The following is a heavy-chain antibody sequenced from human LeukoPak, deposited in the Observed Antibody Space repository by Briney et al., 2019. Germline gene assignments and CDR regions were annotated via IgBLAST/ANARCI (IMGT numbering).Heavy chain of an antibody. J-gene: IGHJ4*02. CDR1: GFTFSSYS. D-gene: IGHD3-22*01. Sequence: GGSLRLSCAASGFTFSSYSMNWVRQAPGKGLEWVSSISSSSSYKYYADSVKGRFTISRDNAKNSLYLQMNSLRAEDTAVYYCARDFGTYYYDSSGYSWGQGTLVTVSS. V-gene: IGHV3-21*01. CDR2: ISSSSSYK. CDR3: ARDFGTYYYDSSGYS.